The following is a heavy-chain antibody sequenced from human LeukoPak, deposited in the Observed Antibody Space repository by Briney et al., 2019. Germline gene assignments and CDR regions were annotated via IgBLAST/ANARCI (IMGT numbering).Heavy chain of an antibody. CDR2: INPHNGGT. V-gene: IGHV1-2*02. CDR3: AREAASFGTSFGYMDV. D-gene: IGHD2-15*01. CDR1: GYTFIDNY. J-gene: IGHJ6*03. Sequence: ASVKVSCKASGYTFIDNYIHWVRQAPGQGLEWMGWINPHNGGTKYALKFQGRVTMTSDRSTTTVYMEVTRLRSDDTAVFYCAREAASFGTSFGYMDVWGKGTTATVPS.